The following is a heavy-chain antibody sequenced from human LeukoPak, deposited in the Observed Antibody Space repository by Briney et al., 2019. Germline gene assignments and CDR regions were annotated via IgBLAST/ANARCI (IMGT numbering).Heavy chain of an antibody. V-gene: IGHV1-2*02. D-gene: IGHD3-16*01. CDR3: ASLGSMITFGGVITLLDY. J-gene: IGHJ4*02. CDR1: GYTFTGYY. CDR2: INPNSGGT. Sequence: ASVKVSCKGSGYTFTGYYMHWVRQAPGQGLEWMGWINPNSGGTNYAQKFQGRVTMTRDTSISTAYMELSRLRSDDTAVYYCASLGSMITFGGVITLLDYWGQGTLVTVSS.